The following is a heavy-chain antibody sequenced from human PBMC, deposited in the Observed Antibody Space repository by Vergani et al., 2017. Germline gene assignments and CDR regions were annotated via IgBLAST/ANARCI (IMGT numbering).Heavy chain of an antibody. CDR3: ARDSSGSSWDY. J-gene: IGHJ4*02. V-gene: IGHV3-66*01. CDR1: GFTSSYYG. D-gene: IGHD6-19*01. CDR2: IYSGGST. Sequence: EVQLLESGGRLVQPGGSLRLSCVVSGFTSSYYGMHWVRQAPGKGLEWVSVIYSGGSTYYADSVKGRFTISRDNSKNTLYLQMNSLRAEDTAVYYCARDSSGSSWDYWGQGTLVTVSS.